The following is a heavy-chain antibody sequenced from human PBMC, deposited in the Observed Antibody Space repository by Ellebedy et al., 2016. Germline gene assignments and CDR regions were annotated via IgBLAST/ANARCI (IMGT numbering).Heavy chain of an antibody. Sequence: GESLKISCAASGFTFSSYGMHWVRQAPGKGLEWVAVIWYDGSNKYYADSVKGRFTISRDNSKNTLYLQMNSLRAEDTAVYYCARDQDGMDVWGQGTTVTVSS. V-gene: IGHV3-33*01. CDR2: IWYDGSNK. J-gene: IGHJ6*02. CDR3: ARDQDGMDV. CDR1: GFTFSSYG.